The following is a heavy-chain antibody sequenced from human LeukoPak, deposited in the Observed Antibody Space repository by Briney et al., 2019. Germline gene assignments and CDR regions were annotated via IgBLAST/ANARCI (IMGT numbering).Heavy chain of an antibody. CDR3: ARGPLGWSDY. V-gene: IGHV3-48*02. CDR1: GFTVTKYN. Sequence: AGGSLRLSCAASGFTVTKYNLNWVRQARGKGLEWVSFISESGSDIYYAESVKGRFTISRDIAKNSVYLQINSLRDEDTAVYYCARGPLGWSDYWGQGLLVTVSS. D-gene: IGHD1-26*01. J-gene: IGHJ4*02. CDR2: ISESGSDI.